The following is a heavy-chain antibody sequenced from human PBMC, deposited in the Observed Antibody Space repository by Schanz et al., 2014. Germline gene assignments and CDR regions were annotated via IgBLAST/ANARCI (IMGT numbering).Heavy chain of an antibody. CDR1: GFTFSSYG. CDR3: AKDRQNRVNRVGYYYGMDV. D-gene: IGHD3-16*01. V-gene: IGHV3-48*04. J-gene: IGHJ6*02. Sequence: VQLVESGGGVVQPGRSLRLSCAASGFTFSSYGMHWVRQAPGKGLEWLSYISSDGTTSYYADSVKGRFTITRDNAKNSLYLQMNRLRAEDTALYYCAKDRQNRVNRVGYYYGMDVWGQGTTVTVSS. CDR2: ISSDGTTS.